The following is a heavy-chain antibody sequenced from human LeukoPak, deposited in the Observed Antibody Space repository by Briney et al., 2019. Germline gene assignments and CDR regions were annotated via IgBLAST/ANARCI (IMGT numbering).Heavy chain of an antibody. D-gene: IGHD3-10*01. CDR1: GDSISSYY. J-gene: IGHJ4*02. CDR2: IYSSGST. Sequence: SETLSLTCTVSGDSISSYYWSWLRQPPGKGLEWIGHIYSSGSTNYNPSLRSRLTISVDTSTSQLSLKLSSVTAADTAVYYCARHKPTGSYPLELWGQGTLVTVSS. V-gene: IGHV4-59*08. CDR3: ARHKPTGSYPLEL.